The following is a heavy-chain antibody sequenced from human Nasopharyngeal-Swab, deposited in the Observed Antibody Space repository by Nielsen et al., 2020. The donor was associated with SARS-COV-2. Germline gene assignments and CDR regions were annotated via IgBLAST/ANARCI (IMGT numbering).Heavy chain of an antibody. D-gene: IGHD3-10*01. CDR1: GFTFSSYS. Sequence: GESLKISCAASGFTFSSYSMNWVRQAPGKGLEWVSYISSSSSTIYYADSVKGRFTISRDNAKNSLYLQMNCLRAEDTAVYYCARGPITMVRGVPVGAFEIWGQGTMVTVSS. CDR3: ARGPITMVRGVPVGAFEI. CDR2: ISSSSSTI. V-gene: IGHV3-48*01. J-gene: IGHJ3*02.